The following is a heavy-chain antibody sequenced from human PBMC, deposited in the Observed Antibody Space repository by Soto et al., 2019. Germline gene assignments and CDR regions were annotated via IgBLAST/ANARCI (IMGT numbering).Heavy chain of an antibody. CDR1: GGSIRSGDFY. J-gene: IGHJ4*02. CDR3: ARVGGFGATTIDY. V-gene: IGHV4-30-4*01. CDR2: IYYSGST. Sequence: SENLSLTCTVSGGSIRSGDFYWSLVRQPPGKGLEWIGYIYYSGSTYYNPSLKSRVTISVDTSKNQFSLKLSSVTAADTAVYYCARVGGFGATTIDYWGQGTLVTVSS. D-gene: IGHD3-10*01.